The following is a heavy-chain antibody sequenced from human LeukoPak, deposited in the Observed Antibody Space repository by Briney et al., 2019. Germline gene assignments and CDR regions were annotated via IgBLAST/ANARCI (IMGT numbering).Heavy chain of an antibody. CDR2: ISSSSSYI. J-gene: IGHJ4*02. CDR3: AKDPRVRWWEPDY. V-gene: IGHV3-21*04. D-gene: IGHD2-8*02. Sequence: GGSLRLSCTASGFTVSSNYMSCVRQAPGKGLEWVSSISSSSSYIYYADSVKGRFTISRDNSKNTLYLQMNSLRAEDTAVYYCAKDPRVRWWEPDYWGQGTLVTVSS. CDR1: GFTVSSNY.